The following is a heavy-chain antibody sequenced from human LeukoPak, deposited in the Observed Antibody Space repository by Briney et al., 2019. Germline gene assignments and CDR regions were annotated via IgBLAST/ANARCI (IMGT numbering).Heavy chain of an antibody. V-gene: IGHV1-69*04. Sequence: GASVKVSCKASGYTFTSYAISWVRQAPGQGLEWMGRIIPILGIANYAQKFQGRVTITADKSTSTAYMELSSLRSEDTAVYYCARDEGIIRFLEWLPRDYFDYWGQGTLVTVSS. D-gene: IGHD3-3*01. CDR1: GYTFTSYA. CDR2: IIPILGIA. J-gene: IGHJ4*02. CDR3: ARDEGIIRFLEWLPRDYFDY.